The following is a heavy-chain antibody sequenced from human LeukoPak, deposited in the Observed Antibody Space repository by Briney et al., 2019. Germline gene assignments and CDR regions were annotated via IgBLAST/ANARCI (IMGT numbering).Heavy chain of an antibody. CDR3: ARDNSAVLNFFDY. D-gene: IGHD4-23*01. V-gene: IGHV1-2*06. J-gene: IGHJ4*02. CDR1: GYTFTGYY. Sequence: GASVKVFCKASGYTFTGYYMHWVRQAPGQGFEWMGRINPGSGGTNYAQKFQGRVTMTRDTSTSTAYMELSGLRSDDTAVYYCARDNSAVLNFFDYWGQGTLVTVPS. CDR2: INPGSGGT.